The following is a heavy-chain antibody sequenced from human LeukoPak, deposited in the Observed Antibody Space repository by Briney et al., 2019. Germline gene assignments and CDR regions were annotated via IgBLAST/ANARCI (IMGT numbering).Heavy chain of an antibody. D-gene: IGHD2-2*01. Sequence: SETLSLTCTVSGGSISSYYWSWIRQPPGKGLEWIGYIYYSGSTNYNPSLKSRVTISVDTSKNQFSLKLSSVTTADTAVCYCARSGSSYAVDYWGQGTLVTVSS. V-gene: IGHV4-59*08. CDR1: GGSISSYY. J-gene: IGHJ4*02. CDR2: IYYSGST. CDR3: ARSGSSYAVDY.